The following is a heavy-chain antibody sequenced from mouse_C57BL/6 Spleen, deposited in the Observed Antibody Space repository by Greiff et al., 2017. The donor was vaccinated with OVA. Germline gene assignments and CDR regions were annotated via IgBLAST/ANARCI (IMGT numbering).Heavy chain of an antibody. CDR2: IDPSDSET. V-gene: IGHV1-52*01. CDR3: AGDYSNYFED. J-gene: IGHJ2*01. CDR1: GYTFTNYW. D-gene: IGHD2-5*01. Sequence: QVQLQQPGAELVRPGSSVKLSCKASGYTFTNYWMHWVKQRPIQGLEWIGNIDPSDSETHYNQKFKDKATLTVDKSSSTAYMQLSSLTSEDTAVYYCAGDYSNYFEDWGHGATLSAAS.